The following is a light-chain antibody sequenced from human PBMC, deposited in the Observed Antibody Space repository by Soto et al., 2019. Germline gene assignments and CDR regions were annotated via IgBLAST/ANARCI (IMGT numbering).Light chain of an antibody. J-gene: IGLJ3*02. V-gene: IGLV1-44*01. CDR2: SHD. Sequence: QSVVTQPPSASQTPGQRVIISCSGSRSNVGRNSVSWYQHVPGTAPKLLIYSHDQRPSGVPDRISASRSGTAASLAISGLRSEDEAFYYCAAWDDSLNAWVFGGGTQLTVL. CDR3: AAWDDSLNAWV. CDR1: RSNVGRNS.